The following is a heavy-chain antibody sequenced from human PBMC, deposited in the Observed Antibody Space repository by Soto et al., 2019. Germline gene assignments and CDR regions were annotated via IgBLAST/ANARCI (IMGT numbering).Heavy chain of an antibody. CDR3: AREARLGYSYGPGHDAFDI. Sequence: SVKVSCKASGGSLSTNPISWVRQVPGQGLEWMGGIIPIFGTANYAQKFQGRVTITADESTSTAYMELSSLRSEDTAVYYCAREARLGYSYGPGHDAFDIWGQGTMVTVSS. J-gene: IGHJ3*02. CDR1: GGSLSTNP. V-gene: IGHV1-69*13. D-gene: IGHD5-18*01. CDR2: IIPIFGTA.